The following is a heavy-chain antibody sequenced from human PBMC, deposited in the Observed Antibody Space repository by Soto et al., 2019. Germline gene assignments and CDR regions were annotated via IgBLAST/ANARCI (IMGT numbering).Heavy chain of an antibody. V-gene: IGHV4-31*03. CDR3: AREMRIAVAALNWFDP. D-gene: IGHD6-19*01. CDR1: GGSISSGGYY. J-gene: IGHJ5*02. CDR2: IYYSGST. Sequence: SETLSLTCTVSGGSISSGGYYWSWIRQHPGKGLEWIGYIYYSGSTYYNPSLKSRVTISVDTSKNQFSLKLSSVTAADTAVYYCAREMRIAVAALNWFDPWGQGTLVTVPQ.